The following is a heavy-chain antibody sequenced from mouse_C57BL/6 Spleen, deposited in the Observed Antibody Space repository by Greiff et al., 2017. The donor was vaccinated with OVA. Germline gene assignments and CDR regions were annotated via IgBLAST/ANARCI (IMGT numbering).Heavy chain of an antibody. CDR3: AKNYGSSYEFWFAY. D-gene: IGHD1-1*01. J-gene: IGHJ3*01. CDR2: IWRGGST. Sequence: VQLQQSGPGLVQPSQSLSITCTVSGFSLTSYGVHWVRQSPGKGLEWLGVIWRGGSTDYNAAFMSRLSITKDNSKSQVFFNMNSLQADDTALYYCAKNYGSSYEFWFAYWGQGTLVTVSA. V-gene: IGHV2-5*01. CDR1: GFSLTSYG.